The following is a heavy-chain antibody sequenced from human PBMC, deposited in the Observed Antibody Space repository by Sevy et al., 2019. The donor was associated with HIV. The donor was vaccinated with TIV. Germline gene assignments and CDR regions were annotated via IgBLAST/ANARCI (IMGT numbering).Heavy chain of an antibody. Sequence: SETLSLTCAVYGGSFSGYYWSWIRQPPGKGLEWIGEINHSGSTNYNPSLKSRVTISVDTSSNQFSLKLSSVTAADTAVYYCARGLGYYYDTSGYPNWFDPWGQGTLVTVSS. CDR1: GGSFSGYY. D-gene: IGHD3-22*01. CDR2: INHSGST. J-gene: IGHJ5*02. V-gene: IGHV4-34*01. CDR3: ARGLGYYYDTSGYPNWFDP.